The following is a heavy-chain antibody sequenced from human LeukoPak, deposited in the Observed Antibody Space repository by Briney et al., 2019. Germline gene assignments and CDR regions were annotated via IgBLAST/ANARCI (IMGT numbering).Heavy chain of an antibody. V-gene: IGHV4-39*07. Sequence: MSSETLSLTCTVSGGSISSSSYYWGWIRQPPGKGLEWIGSIYYSGSTYYNPSLKSRVTISVDTSKNQFSLKLSSVTAADTAVYYCARVTNWNYGRYFDLWGRGTLVTDSS. J-gene: IGHJ2*01. CDR3: ARVTNWNYGRYFDL. CDR1: GGSISSSSYY. D-gene: IGHD1-7*01. CDR2: IYYSGST.